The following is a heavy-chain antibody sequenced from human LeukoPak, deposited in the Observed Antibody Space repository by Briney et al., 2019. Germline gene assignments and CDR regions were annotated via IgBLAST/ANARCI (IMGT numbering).Heavy chain of an antibody. CDR3: ARDSPSYDFWSGYSRPLDY. V-gene: IGHV3-48*01. J-gene: IGHJ4*02. CDR2: ISSSSSSI. CDR1: GFTFSSYS. Sequence: GGSLRLSCAASGFTFSSYSMNWVRQAPGKGLEWVSYISSSSSSIYYADSVKGRFTISRDNAKNSLYLQMSSLRAEDTAVYYCARDSPSYDFWSGYSRPLDYWGQGTLVTVSS. D-gene: IGHD3-3*01.